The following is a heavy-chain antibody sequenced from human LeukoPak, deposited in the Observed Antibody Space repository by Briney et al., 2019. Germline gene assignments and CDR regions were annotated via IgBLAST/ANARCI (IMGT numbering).Heavy chain of an antibody. D-gene: IGHD2-2*01. CDR3: ARADSVPAGDYHYWYMDV. J-gene: IGHJ6*03. Sequence: VASVKVSCKASGYTFTGYFMHWVRQDPRQGLQWMGWINPNTGGTDYAQKFQGRVTMTRDTSISTVYMELSSLRSDDTAVYYCARADSVPAGDYHYWYMDVWGKGTTVTVSS. V-gene: IGHV1-2*02. CDR2: INPNTGGT. CDR1: GYTFTGYF.